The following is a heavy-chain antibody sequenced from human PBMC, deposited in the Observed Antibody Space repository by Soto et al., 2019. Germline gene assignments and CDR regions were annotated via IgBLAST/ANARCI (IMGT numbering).Heavy chain of an antibody. J-gene: IGHJ6*03. CDR3: AREMAARLHYYYYYYMDV. CDR2: IYSGGST. CDR1: GFTVSSNY. V-gene: IGHV3-53*04. Sequence: GGSLRLSCAASGFTVSSNYMSWVRQAPGKGLEWVSVIYSGGSTYYADSVKGRFTISRHNSKNTLYLQMNSLRAEDTAVYYCAREMAARLHYYYYYYMDVWGKGTTVTVSS. D-gene: IGHD6-6*01.